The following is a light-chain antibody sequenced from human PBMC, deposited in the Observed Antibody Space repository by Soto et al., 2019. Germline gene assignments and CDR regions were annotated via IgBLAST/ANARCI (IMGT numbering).Light chain of an antibody. CDR3: QQNGSTPRT. CDR2: GAS. J-gene: IGKJ5*01. Sequence: EIVLTQSPAPLSVSPGQRAPLSSRASQSVNTYLAWYQQKPGQAPGLLIFGASYRATGIPDRFSGSGSGTDFTLTISRLEPEDFAVYYCQQNGSTPRTFGQGTRLEI. CDR1: QSVNTY. V-gene: IGKV3-20*01.